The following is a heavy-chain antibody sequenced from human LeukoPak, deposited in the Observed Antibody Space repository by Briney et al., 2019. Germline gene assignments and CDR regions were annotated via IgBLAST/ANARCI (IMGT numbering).Heavy chain of an antibody. CDR1: GGSISSSSYY. CDR3: ARHVDPGRGGSYGNWFDP. Sequence: SETLSLTCTVSGGSISSSSYYWGWIRQPPGKGLEWIGSIYYSGSTYYNPSLKSRVTTSVHTSKNQFSLRLSSVTAADTAVYYCARHVDPGRGGSYGNWFDPWGQGTLVTVSS. V-gene: IGHV4-39*01. CDR2: IYYSGST. D-gene: IGHD3-22*01. J-gene: IGHJ5*02.